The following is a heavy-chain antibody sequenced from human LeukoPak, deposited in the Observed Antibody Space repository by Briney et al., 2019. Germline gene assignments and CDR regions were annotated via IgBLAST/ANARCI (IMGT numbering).Heavy chain of an antibody. V-gene: IGHV6-1*01. Sequence: SQTLSLTCAISGDSVSSNSAAWNCIRQSPSRGLEWLGWTYYRSKWYNDYAVSVKSRITNNPDTSKNQFSLQLNSVTPEDTAVYYCARDHYSGGWYRFDYWGQGTLVTVSS. D-gene: IGHD6-19*01. CDR2: TYYRSKWYN. J-gene: IGHJ4*02. CDR1: GDSVSSNSAA. CDR3: ARDHYSGGWYRFDY.